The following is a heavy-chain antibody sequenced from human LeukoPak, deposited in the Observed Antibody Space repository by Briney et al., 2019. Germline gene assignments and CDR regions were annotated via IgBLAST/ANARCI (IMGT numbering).Heavy chain of an antibody. CDR2: INPNSGGT. Sequence: GASVRVSCKASGYTFTGYYMHWVRQAPGQGLEWMGWINPNSGGTNYAQKYQGRVSMTRDTSISTAYMELRRLRSDDTAVYYCARDRGWGIHEYNWFDPWGQGTLVTVSS. D-gene: IGHD2-8*02. CDR1: GYTFTGYY. J-gene: IGHJ5*02. V-gene: IGHV1-2*02. CDR3: ARDRGWGIHEYNWFDP.